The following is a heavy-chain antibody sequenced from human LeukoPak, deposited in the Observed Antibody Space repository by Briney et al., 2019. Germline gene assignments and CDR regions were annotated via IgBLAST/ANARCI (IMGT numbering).Heavy chain of an antibody. Sequence: ASVKVSCKASGYTFTSYYMHWVRQAPGQGLEWMGIINPSGGSTNYAQKFQGRVTITADESTSTAYMELSSLRSEDTAVYYCARASLGWFDPWGQGTLVTVSS. J-gene: IGHJ5*02. V-gene: IGHV1-46*01. CDR2: INPSGGST. D-gene: IGHD6-6*01. CDR1: GYTFTSYY. CDR3: ARASLGWFDP.